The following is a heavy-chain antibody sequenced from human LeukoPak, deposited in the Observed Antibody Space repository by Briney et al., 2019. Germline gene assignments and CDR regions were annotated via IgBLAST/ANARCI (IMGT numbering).Heavy chain of an antibody. CDR1: GGTLSSYA. J-gene: IGHJ4*02. CDR3: ARRIAAAEMIDY. Sequence: SVKVSCKASGGTLSSYAISCVRQAPGQRLEWMGGIIAIFGTANYVQKCQCRVTITAHETTSTAYMELSRLRSEDTAVYYSARRIAAAEMIDYWGQGTLVTVSS. CDR2: IIAIFGTA. V-gene: IGHV1-69*01. D-gene: IGHD6-13*01.